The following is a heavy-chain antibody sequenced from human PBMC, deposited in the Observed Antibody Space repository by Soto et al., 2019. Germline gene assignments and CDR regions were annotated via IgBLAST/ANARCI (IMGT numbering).Heavy chain of an antibody. D-gene: IGHD3-16*01. Sequence: GSLRLSCAASGFTFSSYAMSWVRQAPGKGPEWVSAISGSGGSTYYADSVKGRFTISRDNSKNTLYLQMNSLRAEDTAVYYCAKDWGSEYYFDDWGQAALVTVTS. CDR3: AKDWGSEYYFDD. V-gene: IGHV3-23*01. CDR1: GFTFSSYA. J-gene: IGHJ4*02. CDR2: ISGSGGST.